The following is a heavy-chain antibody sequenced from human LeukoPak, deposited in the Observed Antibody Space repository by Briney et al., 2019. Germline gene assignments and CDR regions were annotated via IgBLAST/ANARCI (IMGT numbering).Heavy chain of an antibody. CDR1: GYTLTSYG. CDR3: ARGNPHWYYYGSGSPMGAFDI. V-gene: IGHV1-18*01. D-gene: IGHD3-10*01. Sequence: ASVKVSCKASGYTLTSYGISWVRQAPGQGLEWMGWSSGYNGNTNYAQKLQGRVTMTTDTSTSTAYMELRSLRSDDTAVYYCARGNPHWYYYGSGSPMGAFDIWGQGTMVTVSS. J-gene: IGHJ3*02. CDR2: SSGYNGNT.